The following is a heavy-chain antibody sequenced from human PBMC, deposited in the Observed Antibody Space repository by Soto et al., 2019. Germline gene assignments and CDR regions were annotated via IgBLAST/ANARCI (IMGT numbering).Heavy chain of an antibody. Sequence: EVQLLESGGGLVQPGGSLRLSCAASGFTFSSYAMSWVRQAPGKGLEWVSAISGSGGSTYYADSVKGRFTISRDNSKDTLYPQMNILRAEDTAGYHCATESYCGGGGHFDYWGQGTLFTVAS. D-gene: IGHD6-25*01. CDR2: ISGSGGST. CDR3: ATESYCGGGGHFDY. V-gene: IGHV3-23*01. CDR1: GFTFSSYA. J-gene: IGHJ4*02.